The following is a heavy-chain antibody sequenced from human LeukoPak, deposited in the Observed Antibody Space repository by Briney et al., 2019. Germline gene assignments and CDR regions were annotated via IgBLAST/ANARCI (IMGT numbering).Heavy chain of an antibody. D-gene: IGHD3-9*01. J-gene: IGHJ4*02. CDR1: GFTLSDYW. CDR2: INSDGSSI. V-gene: IGHV3-74*01. Sequence: AGGSLRLSCAASGFTLSDYWMHWVRQAPGKWLVWVSRINSDGSSISYADSVKGRFTISRDNAKNTLYLQMNSLRAEDTAVYYCARGHSGYGNFDYWGQGTLVTVSS. CDR3: ARGHSGYGNFDY.